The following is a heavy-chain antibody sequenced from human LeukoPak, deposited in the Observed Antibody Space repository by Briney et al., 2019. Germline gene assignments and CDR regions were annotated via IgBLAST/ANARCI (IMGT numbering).Heavy chain of an antibody. V-gene: IGHV3-53*01. CDR1: GFTVSSNY. D-gene: IGHD1-26*01. CDR3: AKTRPQWELLPGPFDY. J-gene: IGHJ4*02. Sequence: GESLRLSCAASGFTVSSNYMSWVRQAPGKGLEWVSVIYSGGSTYYADSVKGRFTISRDNSKNTLYLQMNSLRAEDTAVYYCAKTRPQWELLPGPFDYWGQGTLVTVSS. CDR2: IYSGGST.